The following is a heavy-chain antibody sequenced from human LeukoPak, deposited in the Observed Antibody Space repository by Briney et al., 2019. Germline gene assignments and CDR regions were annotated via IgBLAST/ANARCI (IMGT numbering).Heavy chain of an antibody. CDR3: PRTGYSYGYAIDY. Sequence: GGSLRLSCVVSGFTFSSYSVNWVRQAPGKGLEWVSSISSSSTYIYYADSVKGRFTISRDNAKNSLYLQMNSLRAEDTAVYYCPRTGYSYGYAIDYWGQGTLVTVSS. CDR1: GFTFSSYS. V-gene: IGHV3-21*01. D-gene: IGHD5-18*01. J-gene: IGHJ4*02. CDR2: ISSSSTYI.